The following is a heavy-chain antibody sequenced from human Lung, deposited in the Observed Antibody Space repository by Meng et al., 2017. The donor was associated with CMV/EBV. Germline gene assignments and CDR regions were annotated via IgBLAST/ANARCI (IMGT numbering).Heavy chain of an antibody. Sequence: QVHLQASGPGLVKPSEPLSLTCAVSGGSISSYYWSWIRQPPGKGLEWIGYIYYSGSTNYNPSLKSRVTISVDTSKNQFSLKLSSVTAADTAVYYCAREEGIGGFDPWGQGTLVTVSS. CDR1: GGSISSYY. D-gene: IGHD3-10*01. CDR3: AREEGIGGFDP. CDR2: IYYSGST. J-gene: IGHJ5*02. V-gene: IGHV4-59*01.